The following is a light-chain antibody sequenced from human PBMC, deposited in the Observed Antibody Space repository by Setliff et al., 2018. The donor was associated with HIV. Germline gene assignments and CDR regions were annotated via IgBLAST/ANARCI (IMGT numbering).Light chain of an antibody. J-gene: IGLJ1*01. CDR1: SSDVGGYSH. V-gene: IGLV2-14*01. CDR3: SSYAITNTLT. Sequence: QSALAQPASVSGSPGQSITISCTGTSSDVGGYSHVSWYQQHPGKAPKLIIYEVRNRPSGVSNRFSGSKSGNTASLSISGLQAEDEGDYYCSSYAITNTLTFGTGTKGTVL. CDR2: EVR.